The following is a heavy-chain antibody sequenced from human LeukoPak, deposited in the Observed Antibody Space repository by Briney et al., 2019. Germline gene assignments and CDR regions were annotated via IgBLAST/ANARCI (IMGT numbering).Heavy chain of an antibody. CDR2: IYSGGST. Sequence: GGSLRLSCAASGFTVSSNYMSWVRQAPGKGLEWVSVIYSGGSTYYADSVKGRFTISRDNSKNTLYLQMNSLRAEDTAVYYCARDRERWLQYADAFDIWGQGTMVTVSS. J-gene: IGHJ3*02. V-gene: IGHV3-66*01. CDR1: GFTVSSNY. D-gene: IGHD5-24*01. CDR3: ARDRERWLQYADAFDI.